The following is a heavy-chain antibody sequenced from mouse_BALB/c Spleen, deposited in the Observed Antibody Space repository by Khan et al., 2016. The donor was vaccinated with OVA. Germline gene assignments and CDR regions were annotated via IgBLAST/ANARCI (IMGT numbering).Heavy chain of an antibody. CDR2: VSTGGSYT. CDR1: GFTFSTYG. CDR3: TRLAYYYDSEGFAY. V-gene: IGHV5-6*01. Sequence: EVELVESGGDLVKPGGSLKLSCAASGFTFSTYGMSWVHQTPDKRLEWVATVSTGGSYTYYPDSVKGRFTISRDNAKNTLYLQMSSLKSEDTARFYCTRLAYYYDSEGFAYWGQGTLVTVSA. J-gene: IGHJ3*01. D-gene: IGHD1-1*01.